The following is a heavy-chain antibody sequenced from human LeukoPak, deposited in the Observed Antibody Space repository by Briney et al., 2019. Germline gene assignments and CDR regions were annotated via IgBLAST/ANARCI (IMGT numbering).Heavy chain of an antibody. CDR3: ARIGHWVDSSSWYIKN. V-gene: IGHV3-20*04. CDR2: INWNGGST. J-gene: IGHJ4*02. Sequence: RSGGSLRLSCAASEFTFSTYWMTWVRQGPGKGLEWVSGINWNGGSTGYADSVKGRFTISRDNAKNSLYLQMNSLRVEDTALYYCARIGHWVDSSSWYIKNWGQGTLVTVSS. D-gene: IGHD6-13*01. CDR1: EFTFSTYW.